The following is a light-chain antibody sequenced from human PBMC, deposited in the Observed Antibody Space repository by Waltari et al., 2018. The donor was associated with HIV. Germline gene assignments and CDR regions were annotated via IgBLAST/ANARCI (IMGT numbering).Light chain of an antibody. J-gene: IGLJ7*02. CDR2: DNK. Sequence: QSVLTQPPSVSAAPGQKVTISCAGSSSHMGHHYVSRYQHLPGTAPKLLIYDNKKRPSGIPDRFSGSKSGTSATLGITGLQTGDEADYYCGTWDSSLSAAVFGGGTQLTAL. V-gene: IGLV1-51*01. CDR3: GTWDSSLSAAV. CDR1: SSHMGHHY.